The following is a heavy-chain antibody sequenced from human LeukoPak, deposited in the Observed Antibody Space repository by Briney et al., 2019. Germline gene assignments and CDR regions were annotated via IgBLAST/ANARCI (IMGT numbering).Heavy chain of an antibody. CDR3: ARDSPSSGWYYFDY. V-gene: IGHV3-30-3*01. Sequence: GGSLRLSCAPSGFAFNSYAMHWVRQAPGKGLEWVAVISYDGSNKYYADSVKGRFTISRDNSKNTLYLQMNSLRAEDTAVYYCARDSPSSGWYYFDYWGQGTLVTVSS. D-gene: IGHD6-19*01. J-gene: IGHJ4*02. CDR2: ISYDGSNK. CDR1: GFAFNSYA.